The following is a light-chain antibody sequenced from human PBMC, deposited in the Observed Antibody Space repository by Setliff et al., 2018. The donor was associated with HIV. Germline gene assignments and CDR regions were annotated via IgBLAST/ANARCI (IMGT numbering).Light chain of an antibody. CDR3: TSYTKTTTITRV. V-gene: IGLV2-14*01. CDR1: NSDVGGYNY. Sequence: QSVLTQPASVSGSPGQSITISCTGTNSDVGGYNYVSWYQHHPGKAPKLMIFAVSNRPSGVSHRFSGSKSGNAASLTISGLQAEDEADYFCTSYTKTTTITRVFVTSTTVTVL. CDR2: AVS. J-gene: IGLJ1*01.